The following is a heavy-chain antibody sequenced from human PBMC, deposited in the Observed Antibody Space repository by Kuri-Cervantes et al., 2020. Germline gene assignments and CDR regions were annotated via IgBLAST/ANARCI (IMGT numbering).Heavy chain of an antibody. CDR1: GYTFTSYD. Sequence: ASVKVSCKASGYTFTSYDINWVRQATGQGLEWMGWINPNSGGTNYAQKFQGRVTMTRDTSISTAYMELSRLRSDDTAVYYCARGGTYDYFDYWGQGTLVTVSS. D-gene: IGHD1-1*01. J-gene: IGHJ4*02. CDR2: INPNSGGT. V-gene: IGHV1-2*02. CDR3: ARGGTYDYFDY.